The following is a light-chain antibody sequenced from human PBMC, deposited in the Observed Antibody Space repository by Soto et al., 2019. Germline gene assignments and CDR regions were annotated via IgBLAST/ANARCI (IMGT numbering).Light chain of an antibody. V-gene: IGLV1-47*01. CDR1: SSNIGSNY. CDR2: RNN. J-gene: IGLJ2*01. Sequence: QAVVTQPPSASGTPGQRVTISCSGSSSNIGSNYVYWYQEVPGTAPKLLIYRNNQRPSGVPDRFSGSKSGTSASLAISGLRSEDEADYYCAAWDDSLSGLVFGGGTKLTVL. CDR3: AAWDDSLSGLV.